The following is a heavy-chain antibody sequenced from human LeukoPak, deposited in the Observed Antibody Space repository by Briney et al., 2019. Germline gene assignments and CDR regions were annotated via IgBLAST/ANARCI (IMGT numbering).Heavy chain of an antibody. J-gene: IGHJ4*02. V-gene: IGHV1-46*01. Sequence: ASVKVSCKASGYTFTSYYMHWVRQAPGQGLEWMAIINPSGGSTSYAQKFQGRVTMTRDTSTSTVYMELSSLRSEDTAVYYCARIGDSTSCYGPCAYFDYWGQGTLVTVSS. D-gene: IGHD2-2*01. CDR2: INPSGGST. CDR1: GYTFTSYY. CDR3: ARIGDSTSCYGPCAYFDY.